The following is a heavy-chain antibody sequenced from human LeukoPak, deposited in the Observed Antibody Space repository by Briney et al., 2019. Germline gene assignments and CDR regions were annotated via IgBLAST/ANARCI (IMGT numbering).Heavy chain of an antibody. CDR1: GYSFTSYW. CDR3: ARLSDSSGYYDYFDY. D-gene: IGHD3-22*01. V-gene: IGHV5-51*01. CDR2: IYPGDSDT. Sequence: GESLKISCKGSGYSFTSYWIGWVRQMPGKDLEWMAIIYPGDSDTRYSPSFQGQVTISADKSITTAYLQWSSLKASDTAMYYCARLSDSSGYYDYFDYWGQGTLVTVSS. J-gene: IGHJ4*02.